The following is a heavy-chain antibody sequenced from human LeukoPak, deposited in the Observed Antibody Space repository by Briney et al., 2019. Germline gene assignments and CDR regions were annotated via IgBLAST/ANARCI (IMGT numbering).Heavy chain of an antibody. V-gene: IGHV3-23*01. CDR2: ISGSIGSA. J-gene: IGHJ4*02. D-gene: IGHD6-19*01. CDR1: GFTFSSHA. Sequence: GGSLRLSCAASGFTFSSHAMSWARQAPGKGLEWVSGISGSIGSANYADSVKGRFTISRDISKNTLYLQMDSLRAEDTAVYYCAKGFSSGWYYFDSWGQGTLVTVFS. CDR3: AKGFSSGWYYFDS.